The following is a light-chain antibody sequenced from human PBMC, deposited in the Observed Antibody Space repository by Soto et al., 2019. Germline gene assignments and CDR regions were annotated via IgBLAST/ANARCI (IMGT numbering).Light chain of an antibody. CDR1: SSNIGAGYE. Sequence: QSVLTQPPSVSGAPGQRVTISCTGSSSNIGAGYEVHWYQQLPGTAPKLLIYANTNRPSGVPDRFSGSKSGTAASLAITGLQAEDEADYYCQSYDSSLSGSVFGGGTKVTVL. CDR2: ANT. CDR3: QSYDSSLSGSV. J-gene: IGLJ2*01. V-gene: IGLV1-40*01.